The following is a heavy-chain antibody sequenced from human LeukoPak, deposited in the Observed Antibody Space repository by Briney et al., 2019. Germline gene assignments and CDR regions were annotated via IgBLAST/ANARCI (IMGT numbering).Heavy chain of an antibody. CDR1: GFTFKFYS. V-gene: IGHV3-48*01. J-gene: IGHJ3*02. D-gene: IGHD7-27*01. Sequence: LTGGSLRLSCAASGFTFKFYSMNWARQAPGKGLEWVSYISTNTTTIYYADSVKGRFTISRDNAKNSLYLQMNSLRVEDTAVYYCVRVGTSFDIWGQGTMVTVSS. CDR3: VRVGTSFDI. CDR2: ISTNTTTI.